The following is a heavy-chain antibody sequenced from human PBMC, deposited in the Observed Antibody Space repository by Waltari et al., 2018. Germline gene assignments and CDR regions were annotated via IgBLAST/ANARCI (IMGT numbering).Heavy chain of an antibody. CDR1: GYTFSDYY. CDR3: ATALGDSSSASRPFDF. Sequence: EVQLLQSGAELKEPGTTVRISCKVSGYTFSDYYIHWVQQAPGKGLRWMGLVDPEEGETIYADNCQGRVTISADTSTDTAFMELSSLRSEDTAVFYCATALGDSSSASRPFDFWGQGTMITVSS. J-gene: IGHJ3*01. CDR2: VDPEEGET. V-gene: IGHV1-69-2*01. D-gene: IGHD6-19*01.